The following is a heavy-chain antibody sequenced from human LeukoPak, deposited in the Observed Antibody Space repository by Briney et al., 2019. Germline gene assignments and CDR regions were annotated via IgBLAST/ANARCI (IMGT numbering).Heavy chain of an antibody. J-gene: IGHJ4*02. D-gene: IGHD6-19*01. V-gene: IGHV3-30*04. CDR3: ARRAVAGGYFDY. CDR1: GFTFSSYA. Sequence: PGRSLRLSCAASGFTFSSYAMHLVRQAPGKGLEWVAVISYDGSNKYYADSVKGRFTISRDNSKNTLYLQMNSLRAEDTAVYYCARRAVAGGYFDYWGQGTLVTVSS. CDR2: ISYDGSNK.